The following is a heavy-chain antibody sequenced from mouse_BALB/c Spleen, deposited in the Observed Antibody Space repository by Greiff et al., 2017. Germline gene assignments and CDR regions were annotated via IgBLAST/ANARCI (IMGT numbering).Heavy chain of an antibody. Sequence: EVQVVESGGGLVKPGGSLKLSCAASGFTFSDYYMYWVRQTPEKRLEWVATISDGGSYTYYPDSVKGRFTISRDNAKNNLYLQMSSLKSEDTAMYYCARDQNYYGRDYWGQGTSVTVSS. CDR2: ISDGGSYT. CDR3: ARDQNYYGRDY. V-gene: IGHV5-4*02. J-gene: IGHJ4*01. CDR1: GFTFSDYY.